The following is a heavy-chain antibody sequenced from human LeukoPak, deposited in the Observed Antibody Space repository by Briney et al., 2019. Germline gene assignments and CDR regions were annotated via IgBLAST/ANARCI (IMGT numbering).Heavy chain of an antibody. CDR3: ARRCGGDCYAFDS. D-gene: IGHD2-21*02. Sequence: ASVKVSCKASGYTFTSYGISWVRQAPGQGLEWMGWISTHNGNTHYAQKLQGRVTMTTDTSTNTAYMELRSLRSDDTAVYYCARRCGGDCYAFDSWGQGTLVTVSS. J-gene: IGHJ4*02. CDR1: GYTFTSYG. V-gene: IGHV1-18*01. CDR2: ISTHNGNT.